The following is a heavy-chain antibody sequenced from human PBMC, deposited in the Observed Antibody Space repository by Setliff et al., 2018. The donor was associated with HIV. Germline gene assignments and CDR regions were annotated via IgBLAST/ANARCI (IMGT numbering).Heavy chain of an antibody. CDR2: IYPGDSDT. CDR1: GYSFTSYW. D-gene: IGHD4-17*01. J-gene: IGHJ1*01. V-gene: IGHV5-51*01. Sequence: GESLKISCKGSGYSFTSYWIGWVRQMSGKGLEWMGIIYPGDSDTRYSPSFQGQVTISADKSITTAYVQWSSLKASDTAMYYCATWTRAETSENFQHWGQGTLVTVSS. CDR3: ATWTRAETSENFQH.